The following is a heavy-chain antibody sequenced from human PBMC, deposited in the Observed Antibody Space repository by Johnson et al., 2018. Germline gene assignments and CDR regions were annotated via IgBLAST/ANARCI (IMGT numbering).Heavy chain of an antibody. CDR1: GFTFGEYA. CDR2: IRSKAYGMKT. J-gene: IGHJ6*03. D-gene: IGHD5-24*01. CDR3: SRDRGDYVYYMDV. V-gene: IGHV3-49*03. Sequence: VQLVQSGGGLVQXGRSLRLSCTGSGFTFGEYAMSWFRQAPGKGLEWVGFIRSKAYGMKTEYDASVKGRFTISRDDSKSIAYLQMNSLKTEDTAVYYCSRDRGDYVYYMDVWGKGTTVTVSS.